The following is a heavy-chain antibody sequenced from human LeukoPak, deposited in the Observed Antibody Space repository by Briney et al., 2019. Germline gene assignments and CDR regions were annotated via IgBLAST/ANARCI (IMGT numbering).Heavy chain of an antibody. V-gene: IGHV4-4*07. CDR3: ARDSDIVSYYFDY. J-gene: IGHJ4*02. Sequence: SETLSLTCTVSGASITTDCWSWIRQPARKGLEWIGRICASGNTNYNPSLKSRVTVSLDTSKNQFSLKLSSVTAADTAVYYCARDSDIVSYYFDYWGQGTLVTVSS. CDR1: GASITTDC. D-gene: IGHD5/OR15-5a*01. CDR2: ICASGNT.